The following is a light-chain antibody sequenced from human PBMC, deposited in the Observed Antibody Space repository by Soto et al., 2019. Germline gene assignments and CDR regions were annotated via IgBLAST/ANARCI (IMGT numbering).Light chain of an antibody. CDR1: QSVSSY. Sequence: ELVLTQSSATLSLSRGERPTLSCRASQSVSSYLTGYQQKTGQAPRILIYDESNRATGIPARLSGSGSGTDFNLTISSLEPEDFEVYYCQQRSNWLITCGQGTRLEIK. V-gene: IGKV3-11*01. CDR2: DES. CDR3: QQRSNWLIT. J-gene: IGKJ5*01.